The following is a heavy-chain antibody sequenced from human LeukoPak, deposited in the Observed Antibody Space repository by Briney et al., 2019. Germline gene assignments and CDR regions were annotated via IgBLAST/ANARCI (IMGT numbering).Heavy chain of an antibody. Sequence: SETLSLTCTVSGGSISSYYWSWIRQPPGKGLEWIGEINHSGSTNYNPSLKSRVTISVDTSKNQFSLKLSSVTAADTAVYYCARGRLRYFDWLLSGWFDPWGQGTLVTVSS. CDR2: INHSGST. D-gene: IGHD3-9*01. V-gene: IGHV4-34*01. CDR1: GGSISSYY. CDR3: ARGRLRYFDWLLSGWFDP. J-gene: IGHJ5*02.